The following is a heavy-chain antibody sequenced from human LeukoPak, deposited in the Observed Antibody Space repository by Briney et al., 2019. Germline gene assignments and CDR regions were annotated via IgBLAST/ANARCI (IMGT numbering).Heavy chain of an antibody. CDR1: GFSFTNAW. CDR3: STGGLPPHFFEY. V-gene: IGHV3-15*01. CDR2: IKSKTDAGTT. D-gene: IGHD2-8*02. J-gene: IGHJ4*02. Sequence: GGTLRLSCAASGFSFTNAWMSWVRQAPGRGLEWIGGIKSKTDAGTTDYAAPVKSRFNISRDESKNMLCLQLNSLRSEHRTVHYWSTGGLPPHFFEYWGQGALVTVSS.